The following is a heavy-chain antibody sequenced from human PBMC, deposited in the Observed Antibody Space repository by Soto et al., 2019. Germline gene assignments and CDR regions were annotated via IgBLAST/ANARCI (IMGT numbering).Heavy chain of an antibody. CDR1: GGSISSGDYY. V-gene: IGHV4-30-4*01. J-gene: IGHJ4*02. Sequence: SETLSLTCTFSGGSISSGDYYWSWIRQPPGKGLEWIGYIYYSGSTYYNPSLKSRVTISVDTSKNQFSLKLSSVTAADTAVYYCARDRQLLWFGESHYYFDYWGQGTLVTVS. D-gene: IGHD3-10*01. CDR3: ARDRQLLWFGESHYYFDY. CDR2: IYYSGST.